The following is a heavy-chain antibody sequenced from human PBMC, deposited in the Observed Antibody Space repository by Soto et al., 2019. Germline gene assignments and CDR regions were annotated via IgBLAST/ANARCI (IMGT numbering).Heavy chain of an antibody. CDR3: ARVVPNRYYYYGMDV. J-gene: IGHJ6*02. Sequence: ASVKVSCKASGYTFTSYYMHWVRQAPGQGLEWMGIINPSGGSTSYAQKFQGRVTMTRDTSTSTVYMELSSLRSDDTAVYYCARVVPNRYYYYGMDVWGQGTTVTVSS. CDR1: GYTFTSYY. CDR2: INPSGGST. V-gene: IGHV1-46*01.